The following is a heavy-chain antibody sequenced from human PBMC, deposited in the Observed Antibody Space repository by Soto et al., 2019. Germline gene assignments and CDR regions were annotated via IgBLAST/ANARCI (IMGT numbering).Heavy chain of an antibody. J-gene: IGHJ4*02. CDR2: INSDGSST. CDR1: GFTFSSYW. Sequence: GGSLRLSCAASGFTFSSYWMHWVRQAPGKGLVWVSRINSDGSSTSYADSVKGRFTISRDNAKNTLYLQMNSLRAEDTAVYYCSRYDFWSGPDYWGQGTLVTVSS. CDR3: SRYDFWSGPDY. V-gene: IGHV3-74*01. D-gene: IGHD3-3*01.